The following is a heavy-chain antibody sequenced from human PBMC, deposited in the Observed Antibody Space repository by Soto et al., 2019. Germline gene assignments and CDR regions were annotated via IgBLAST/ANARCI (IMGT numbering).Heavy chain of an antibody. CDR1: GFSLSTSGAG. CDR2: ISWKDEK. D-gene: IGHD3-16*02. J-gene: IGHJ5*02. Sequence: QITLKESGPTLVKPTQTLTVTCTFSGFSLSTSGAGVGWIRQSPGKAPEWLALISWKDEKRYNPGLKSRLTITKDTSKNQVVLTITDLDPVDTATYFCAHRYGGNSYRWYFDPWGQGTLVPVSS. V-gene: IGHV2-5*01. CDR3: AHRYGGNSYRWYFDP.